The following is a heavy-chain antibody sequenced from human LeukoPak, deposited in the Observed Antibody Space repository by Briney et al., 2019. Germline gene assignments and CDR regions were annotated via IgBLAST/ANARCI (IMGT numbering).Heavy chain of an antibody. CDR1: GDSISSSNW. CDR3: ANKVYCSTTSCYHAGY. V-gene: IGHV4-4*02. CDR2: IYHSGTT. Sequence: KPSETLSLTCAVSGDSISSSNWWSWVRQPPGKGPEWIGEIYHSGTTNYNPSLKSRVTISIDTSKNQFSLKLRSVTAADTAVYYCANKVYCSTTSCYHAGYWGQGTLVTVSS. J-gene: IGHJ4*02. D-gene: IGHD2-2*01.